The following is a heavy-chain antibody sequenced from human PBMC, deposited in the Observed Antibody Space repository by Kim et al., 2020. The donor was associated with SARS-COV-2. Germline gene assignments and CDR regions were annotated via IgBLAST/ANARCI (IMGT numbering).Heavy chain of an antibody. CDR2: ISYDGSNK. Sequence: GGSLRLSCAASGFTFSSYGMHWVRQAPGKGLEWVAVISYDGSNKYYADSVKGRFTISRDNSKNTLYLQMNSLRAEDTAVYYCAKGYDILSCWGQGTLVTV. J-gene: IGHJ4*02. CDR3: AKGYDILSC. D-gene: IGHD3-9*01. CDR1: GFTFSSYG. V-gene: IGHV3-30*18.